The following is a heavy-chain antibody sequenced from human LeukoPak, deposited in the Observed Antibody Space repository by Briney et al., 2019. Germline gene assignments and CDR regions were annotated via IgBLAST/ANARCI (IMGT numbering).Heavy chain of an antibody. CDR2: INHSGST. J-gene: IGHJ4*02. CDR3: ARSNLEYYYDSSGYGN. V-gene: IGHV4-34*01. Sequence: SETLSLTCAVYGGSFSGYYWSWIRQPPGKGLEWIGEINHSGSTNYNPSLKSRVTISVDTSKNQFSLKLSSVTAADTAVYYCARSNLEYYYDSSGYGNWGQGTLVTVSS. D-gene: IGHD3-22*01. CDR1: GGSFSGYY.